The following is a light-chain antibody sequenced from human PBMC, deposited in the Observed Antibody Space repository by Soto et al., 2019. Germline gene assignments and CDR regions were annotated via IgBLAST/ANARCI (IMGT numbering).Light chain of an antibody. CDR1: QFISNY. CDR3: QQSSTTPWT. J-gene: IGKJ1*01. Sequence: DIQMTQSPSSLSASMGDRVTITCRASQFISNYLNLYQQKPGKAPTLLIFAESSLRSGVPSRFSGSGTGTDFTLTIDRLQPEDFATYFCQQSSTTPWTFGQGTKV. V-gene: IGKV1-39*01. CDR2: AES.